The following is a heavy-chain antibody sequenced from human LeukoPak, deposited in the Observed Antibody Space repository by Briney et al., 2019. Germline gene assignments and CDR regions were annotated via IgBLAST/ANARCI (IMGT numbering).Heavy chain of an antibody. CDR1: GYTLTELS. J-gene: IGHJ6*03. CDR3: ARGGSLTRRYYYMDV. D-gene: IGHD2-15*01. V-gene: IGHV1-24*01. CDR2: FDPEDGET. Sequence: GASVKVSCKVSGYTLTELSMHWVRQAPGKGLEWMGGFDPEDGETIYAQKFQGRVTMTEDTSTDTAYMELRSLRSDDTAVYYCARGGSLTRRYYYMDVWGKGTTVTVSS.